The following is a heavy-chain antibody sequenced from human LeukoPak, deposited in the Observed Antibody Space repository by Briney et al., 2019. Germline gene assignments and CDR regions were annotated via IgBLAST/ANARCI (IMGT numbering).Heavy chain of an antibody. CDR1: GGSISSYY. CDR2: IYTSGST. Sequence: SETLSLTCTVSGGSISSYYWSWIRQPAGKGLEWIGRIYTSGSTNYNPSLKSRVTMSVDTSKNQFSLKLSSVTAADTAVYYCARDRYCSGGSCYSGAIGYWGQGTLVTVSS. J-gene: IGHJ4*02. D-gene: IGHD2-15*01. CDR3: ARDRYCSGGSCYSGAIGY. V-gene: IGHV4-4*07.